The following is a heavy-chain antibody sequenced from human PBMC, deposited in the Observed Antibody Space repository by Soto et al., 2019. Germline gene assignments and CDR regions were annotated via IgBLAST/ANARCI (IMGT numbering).Heavy chain of an antibody. CDR2: IYWDDDK. D-gene: IGHD2-21*02. Sequence: QITLKESGPTLVKPTQTLTLTCTFSGFSLSTSGVGVGWIRQPPGKALEWLALIYWDDDKRYSPSLKSRLTITKDTYKNQVVLTMTNMDPVDTATYYCAHKGGNSVNYYYYYGMDVWGQGTTVTVSS. J-gene: IGHJ6*02. CDR3: AHKGGNSVNYYYYYGMDV. CDR1: GFSLSTSGVG. V-gene: IGHV2-5*02.